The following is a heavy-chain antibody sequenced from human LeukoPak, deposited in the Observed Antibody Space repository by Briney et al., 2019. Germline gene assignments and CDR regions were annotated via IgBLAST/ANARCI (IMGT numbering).Heavy chain of an antibody. Sequence: GGSLRLSCTAPGFTFGDHAMSWVRQAPGKGLEWVGFIRSKAYGGTTEYAASVKGRFIIARDDSKSIAYLQMSSLKTEDTAVYYCSRGPIQLWLNYGMDVWGQGTTVIVSS. CDR3: SRGPIQLWLNYGMDV. CDR2: IRSKAYGGTT. D-gene: IGHD5-18*01. CDR1: GFTFGDHA. J-gene: IGHJ6*02. V-gene: IGHV3-49*04.